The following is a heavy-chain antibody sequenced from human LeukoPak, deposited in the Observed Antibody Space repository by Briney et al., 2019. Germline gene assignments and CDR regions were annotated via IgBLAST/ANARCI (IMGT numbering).Heavy chain of an antibody. CDR1: GFAFSGYN. CDR2: ISYNSGNM. Sequence: GGSLRLPCAASGFAFSGYNMNWVRQAPGKGLEWVSYISYNSGNMYYADSVKGRFTISRDNAKNSLYLQMNTLRAEDTAVYYCATAGLTVGNYELFDCWGQGTLVTVSS. J-gene: IGHJ4*02. D-gene: IGHD3-3*01. V-gene: IGHV3-48*04. CDR3: ATAGLTVGNYELFDC.